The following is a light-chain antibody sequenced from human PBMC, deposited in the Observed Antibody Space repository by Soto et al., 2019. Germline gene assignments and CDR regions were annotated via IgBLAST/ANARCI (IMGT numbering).Light chain of an antibody. CDR2: AAS. Sequence: DIQMTQSPSSLSASAGDRVTITCRASQGIKNNLAWYQQKPGEVPKLLIYAASTLQSGVPSLFSGSGSGTDFTLTISSLQPEDVATYYCQKYYSVPYTFGPGTKVNIK. J-gene: IGKJ3*01. CDR1: QGIKNN. V-gene: IGKV1-27*01. CDR3: QKYYSVPYT.